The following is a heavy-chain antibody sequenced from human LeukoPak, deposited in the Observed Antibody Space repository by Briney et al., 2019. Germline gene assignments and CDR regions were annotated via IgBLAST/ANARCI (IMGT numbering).Heavy chain of an antibody. J-gene: IGHJ5*02. CDR2: IYFTGST. V-gene: IGHV4-59*12. D-gene: IGHD2-8*01. CDR1: GGSISTYD. CDR3: ARRYCTDGVCYLIS. Sequence: SETLSLTCTVSGGSISTYDWSWIRQPPGKGLEWIGYIYFTGSTNYNPSLKSRVTISVDTSNNQFSLKLSSVTAADTAVYYCARRYCTDGVCYLISWGQGTLVTVSS.